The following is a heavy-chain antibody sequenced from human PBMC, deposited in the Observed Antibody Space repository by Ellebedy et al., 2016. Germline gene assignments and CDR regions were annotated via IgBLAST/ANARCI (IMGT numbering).Heavy chain of an antibody. V-gene: IGHV1-46*01. D-gene: IGHD6-13*01. Sequence: ASVKVSCXASGYTFTSYYMHWVRQAPGQGLEWMGIINPSGGSTSYAQKFQGRVTMTRDTSTSTVYMELSSLRSEDTAVYYCARLLPARGAAAGSVWFDPWGQGTLVTVSS. CDR2: INPSGGST. J-gene: IGHJ5*02. CDR1: GYTFTSYY. CDR3: ARLLPARGAAAGSVWFDP.